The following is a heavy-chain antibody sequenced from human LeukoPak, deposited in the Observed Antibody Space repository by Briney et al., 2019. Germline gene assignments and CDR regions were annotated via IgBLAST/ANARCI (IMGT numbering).Heavy chain of an antibody. V-gene: IGHV5-51*01. D-gene: IGHD2-15*01. CDR1: GYNFATYW. CDR3: ATGTSCTGNRCFSFDS. Sequence: KPGESLKISCKGSGYNFATYWIGWVRQMPGKDLEWMGIKHPDRSGATYSASFQGQVTISADKSISTTYLQWSSLKASDTAIYYCATGTSCTGNRCFSFDSWGQGTLVIVSS. J-gene: IGHJ5*01. CDR2: KHPDRSGA.